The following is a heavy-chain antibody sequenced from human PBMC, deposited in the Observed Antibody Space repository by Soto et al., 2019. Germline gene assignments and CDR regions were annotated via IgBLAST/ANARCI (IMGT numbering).Heavy chain of an antibody. CDR1: GGSISSGGYY. CDR2: MYYSGST. Sequence: QVQLQESGPGLVKPSQTLSLTCTVSGGSISSGGYYWSWIRQHPGKGLEWIGYMYYSGSTYYNPSLKSRVTISVDTSKNQFSLKLSSVTAADTAVYYCARDLHSSGWYRAHDPWGQGTLVTVSS. V-gene: IGHV4-31*03. J-gene: IGHJ5*02. D-gene: IGHD6-19*01. CDR3: ARDLHSSGWYRAHDP.